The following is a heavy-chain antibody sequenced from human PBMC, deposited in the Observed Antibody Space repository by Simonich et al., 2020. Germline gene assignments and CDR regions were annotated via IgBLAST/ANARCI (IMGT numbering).Heavy chain of an antibody. V-gene: IGHV4-34*01. CDR2: INHSRSN. CDR3: AGCGLVNYDIVNGYHNWFDP. CDR1: GGSFSGYY. J-gene: IGHJ5*02. D-gene: IGHD3-9*01. Sequence: QVQLQQWGAGLLKPSETLSLTCAVYGGSFSGYYWSWIRQPPGKGLEWIGEINHSRSNNYTPSRKSRVTISLDTSKNQFSLKLSSVTAAGTAVYYCAGCGLVNYDIVNGYHNWFDPWGQGTLFTVSS.